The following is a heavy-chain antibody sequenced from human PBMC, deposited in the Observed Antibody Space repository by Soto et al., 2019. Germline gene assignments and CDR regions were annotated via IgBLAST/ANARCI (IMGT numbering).Heavy chain of an antibody. CDR2: IYHSGST. J-gene: IGHJ4*02. V-gene: IGHV4-4*02. D-gene: IGHD3-10*01. CDR3: ARVRYYGSGSYYNSWFDY. CDR1: GGSISSSNW. Sequence: PSETLSLTCAVSGGSISSSNWWSWVRQPPGKGLEWIGEIYHSGSTNYNPSLKSRVTISVDKSKNQFSLKLSSVTAADTAVYYCARVRYYGSGSYYNSWFDYWGQGTLVTVSS.